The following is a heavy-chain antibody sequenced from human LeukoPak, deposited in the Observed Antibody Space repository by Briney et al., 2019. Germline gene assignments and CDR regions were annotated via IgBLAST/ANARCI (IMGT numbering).Heavy chain of an antibody. CDR3: VRHYGSGSSYSPFDY. Sequence: PSETLSLTCTVSGGSISSSSYYWGWIRQPPGKGLEWIGSIYYSGSTYHNPSLKSRVAISVDTSKNQFSLKLSSVTAADTAVYYCVRHYGSGSSYSPFDYWGQGTLVTVSS. CDR2: IYYSGST. J-gene: IGHJ4*02. D-gene: IGHD3-10*01. CDR1: GGSISSSSYY. V-gene: IGHV4-39*01.